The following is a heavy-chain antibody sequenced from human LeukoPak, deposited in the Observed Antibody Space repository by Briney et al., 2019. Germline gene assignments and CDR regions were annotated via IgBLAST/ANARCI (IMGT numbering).Heavy chain of an antibody. CDR2: ISAYNGNT. Sequence: ASVKVSFKASGGTFSTSTISWVRQAPGQGLEWMGWISAYNGNTNYAQKLQGRVTMTTDTSTSTAYMELRSLRSDDTAVYYCARGGYSYGYMGYFDYWGQGTLVTVSS. CDR3: ARGGYSYGYMGYFDY. V-gene: IGHV1-18*01. CDR1: GGTFSTST. D-gene: IGHD5-18*01. J-gene: IGHJ4*02.